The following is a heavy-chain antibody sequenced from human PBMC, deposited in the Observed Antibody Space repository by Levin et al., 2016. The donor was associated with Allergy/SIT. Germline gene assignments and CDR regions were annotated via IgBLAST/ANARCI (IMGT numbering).Heavy chain of an antibody. D-gene: IGHD2-2*03. CDR2: INSDGSST. J-gene: IGHJ3*02. Sequence: PGKGLVWVSRINSDGSSTSYADSVKGRFTISRDNAKNTLYLQMNSLRAEDTAVYYCARDGYCSSTSCFPQRYAFDIWGQGTMVTVSS. V-gene: IGHV3-74*01. CDR3: ARDGYCSSTSCFPQRYAFDI.